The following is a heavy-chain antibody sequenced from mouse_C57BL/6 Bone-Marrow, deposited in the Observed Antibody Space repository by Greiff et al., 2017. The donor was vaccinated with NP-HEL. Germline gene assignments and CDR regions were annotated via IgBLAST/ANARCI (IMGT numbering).Heavy chain of an antibody. J-gene: IGHJ1*03. CDR1: GYTFTSYW. CDR2: IDPSDSYT. CDR3: AKGDGYYGWYFDV. Sequence: QVHVKQPGAELVMPGASVKLSCKASGYTFTSYWMHWVKQRPGQGLEWIGEIDPSDSYTHYNQKFKGKSTLTVDKSSSAAYMQLSSLTSEDSAVYYCAKGDGYYGWYFDVWGTGTTVTVSS. D-gene: IGHD2-3*01. V-gene: IGHV1-69*01.